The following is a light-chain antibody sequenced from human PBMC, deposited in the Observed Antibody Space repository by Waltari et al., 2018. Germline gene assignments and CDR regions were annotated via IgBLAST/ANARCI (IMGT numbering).Light chain of an antibody. Sequence: DVVMTQSPLSLPVTLGQPASISCRSSQSLVHGDGDTYLSWFQQRPGQSPRRLIYKVSNRDSGVPDRFSGSGSGTDFTLKISRVEADDIAMYYCMQGTQWPRSFGQGTKVEIE. V-gene: IGKV2-30*02. J-gene: IGKJ1*01. CDR1: QSLVHGDGDTY. CDR2: KVS. CDR3: MQGTQWPRS.